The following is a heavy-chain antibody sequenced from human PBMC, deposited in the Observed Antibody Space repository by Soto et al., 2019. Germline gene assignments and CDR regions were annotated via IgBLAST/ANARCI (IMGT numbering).Heavy chain of an antibody. CDR2: IYYSGST. Sequence: SETLSLPGAVSGCSISSYYWSWIRQPPGKGLEWIGYIYYSGSTNYNPSLKSRVTISVDTSKNQFSLKLSSVTAADTAVYYCARAQGGGSYYVFLDYWGQGTLVTVSS. CDR3: ARAQGGGSYYVFLDY. J-gene: IGHJ4*02. CDR1: GCSISSYY. V-gene: IGHV4-59*01. D-gene: IGHD1-26*01.